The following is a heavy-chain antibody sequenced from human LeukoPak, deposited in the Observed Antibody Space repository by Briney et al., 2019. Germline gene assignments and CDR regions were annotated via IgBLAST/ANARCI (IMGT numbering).Heavy chain of an antibody. CDR3: ARGGNSSWDY. J-gene: IGHJ4*02. D-gene: IGHD6-6*01. V-gene: IGHV3-7*01. CDR1: GFVFSNYW. CDR2: IKPGGTEK. Sequence: GGSLRLSCAASGFVFSNYWMSWVRQAPGKGLEWVANIKPGGTEKYYVDSLKGRFTISRDNAKNSLYLQMNSLRVEDTAVYYCARGGNSSWDYWGQGALVTVSS.